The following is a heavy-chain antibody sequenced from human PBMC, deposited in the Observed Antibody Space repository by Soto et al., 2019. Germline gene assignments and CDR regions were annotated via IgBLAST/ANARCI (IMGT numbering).Heavy chain of an antibody. J-gene: IGHJ4*02. CDR1: GGSISSSSYY. V-gene: IGHV4-39*01. D-gene: IGHD6-13*01. Sequence: SETLSLTCTVSGGSISSSSYYWGWIRQPPGKGLEWIGSIYYSGSTYYNPSLKSRVTISVDTSKNQFSLKLSSVTAADTAVYYCARHLGYSSSPDYWGQGTLVTVSS. CDR2: IYYSGST. CDR3: ARHLGYSSSPDY.